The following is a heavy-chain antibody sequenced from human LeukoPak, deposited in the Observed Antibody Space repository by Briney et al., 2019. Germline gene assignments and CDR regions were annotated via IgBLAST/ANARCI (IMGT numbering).Heavy chain of an antibody. Sequence: GGSLRLSCAASGFTFSTSAMHWVRQAPGKGLEWVAVISYDGNNKYYADSVKGRFTISRDNSKNTLYLQMNGLRAEDTAVYYCAKAEQQLDWGQGTLVTVSS. CDR1: GFTFSTSA. CDR2: ISYDGNNK. D-gene: IGHD6-13*01. J-gene: IGHJ4*02. CDR3: AKAEQQLD. V-gene: IGHV3-30*04.